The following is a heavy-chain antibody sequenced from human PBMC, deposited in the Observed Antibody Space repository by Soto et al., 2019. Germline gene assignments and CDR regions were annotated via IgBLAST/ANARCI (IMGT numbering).Heavy chain of an antibody. V-gene: IGHV3-15*07. Sequence: EVQLVESGGGLVKPGGSLRLSCAASGFTFSNAWMNWVRQAPGKGLEWVGRIKSKTDGGTTDYAAPVKGRFTISNDDSKTTLYLQMNSLKTEDTALYYCTGGELKPYYYGMDVWGQGTTVTVSS. D-gene: IGHD1-7*01. CDR3: TGGELKPYYYGMDV. CDR2: IKSKTDGGTT. J-gene: IGHJ6*02. CDR1: GFTFSNAW.